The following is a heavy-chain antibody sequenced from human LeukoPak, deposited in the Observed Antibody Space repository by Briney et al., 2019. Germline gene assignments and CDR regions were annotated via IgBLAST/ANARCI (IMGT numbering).Heavy chain of an antibody. V-gene: IGHV3-48*04. J-gene: IGHJ4*02. Sequence: GGSLRLSCAASGFTFSSYWMSWVRQAPGKGLEWVSYISSSSSIIYYADSVKGRFTISRDNAKNSLYLQMNSLRAEDTAVYFCARDRYGDYAIDYWGQGTLVTVSS. CDR1: GFTFSSYW. CDR2: ISSSSSII. CDR3: ARDRYGDYAIDY. D-gene: IGHD4-17*01.